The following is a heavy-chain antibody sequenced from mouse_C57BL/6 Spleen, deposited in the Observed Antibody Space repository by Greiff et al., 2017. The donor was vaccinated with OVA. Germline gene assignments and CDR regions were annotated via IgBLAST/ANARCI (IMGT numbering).Heavy chain of an antibody. CDR2: IRNKANGYTP. J-gene: IGHJ4*01. Sequence: EVPLQESGGGLVQPGGSLSLSCAASGFTFTDYYMSWVRQPPGKALEWLGFIRNKANGYTPEYSASVKGRFTISRDNSQSILSLQMNARRAEDSATYDCARVLGSSHYYARDYGGQGTSVTVSS. CDR1: GFTFTDYY. CDR3: ARVLGSSHYYARDY. V-gene: IGHV7-3*01. D-gene: IGHD1-1*01.